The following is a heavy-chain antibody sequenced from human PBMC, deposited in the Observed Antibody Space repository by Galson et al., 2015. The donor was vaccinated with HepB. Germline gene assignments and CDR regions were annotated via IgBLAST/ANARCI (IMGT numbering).Heavy chain of an antibody. CDR2: TYYRSKWYS. V-gene: IGHV6-1*01. Sequence: CAISGDSVSSKSAAWNWIRQSPSRGLEWLGRTYYRSKWYSDYAVSVKSRITINPDTSKNQFSLQLNSVTPEDTAVYYCARVVAAFGRDDAFDIWGQGTVVTIFS. J-gene: IGHJ3*02. CDR1: GDSVSSKSAA. D-gene: IGHD2-15*01. CDR3: ARVVAAFGRDDAFDI.